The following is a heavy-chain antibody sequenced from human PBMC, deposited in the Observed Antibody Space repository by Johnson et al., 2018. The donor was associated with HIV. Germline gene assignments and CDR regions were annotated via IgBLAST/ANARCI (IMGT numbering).Heavy chain of an antibody. CDR1: GFTFSSYA. CDR3: ARVGQKLVPVPRGAFDI. J-gene: IGHJ3*02. V-gene: IGHV3-30*04. CDR2: ISYDGSNK. D-gene: IGHD6-6*01. Sequence: QVQLVESGGGVVQPGRSLRLSCAASGFTFSSYAMHWVRQAPGKGLEWVAVISYDGSNKYYADSVKGRFTISRDISKNTLYLQMNSLRAEDTAVYYCARVGQKLVPVPRGAFDIWGQGTMVTVSS.